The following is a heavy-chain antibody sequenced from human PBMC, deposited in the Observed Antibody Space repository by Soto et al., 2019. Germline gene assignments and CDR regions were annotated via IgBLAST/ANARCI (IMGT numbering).Heavy chain of an antibody. V-gene: IGHV3-33*01. J-gene: IGHJ4*02. D-gene: IGHD2-15*01. CDR3: ASSSTYCSGGSCYSEYYFDF. Sequence: GGSLRLSCAASGFTFSSYGMHWVRQAPGKGLEWVAVIWYDGSNKYYADSVKGRFTISRDNSKNTLYLQMHSLRAEDAAEYYCASSSTYCSGGSCYSEYYFDFWGQGTLVTVSS. CDR1: GFTFSSYG. CDR2: IWYDGSNK.